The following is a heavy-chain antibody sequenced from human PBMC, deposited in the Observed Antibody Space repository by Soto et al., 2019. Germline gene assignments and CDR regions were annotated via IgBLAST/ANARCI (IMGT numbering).Heavy chain of an antibody. D-gene: IGHD5-12*01. CDR3: ARDNPDVARPGFQP. CDR2: MYYSGST. CDR1: CDSITSGTFY. Sequence: SETLSLTCTVSCDSITSGTFYWNWIRQYPGKGLEWIGYMYYSGSTYYNPSLKSRVSISRDTSKNQFSLSLSSVTDADTAVYYCARDNPDVARPGFQPLGQGTLVNVSS. V-gene: IGHV4-31*03. J-gene: IGHJ5*02.